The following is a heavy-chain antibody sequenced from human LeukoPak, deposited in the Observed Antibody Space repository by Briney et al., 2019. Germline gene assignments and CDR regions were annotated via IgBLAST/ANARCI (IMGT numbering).Heavy chain of an antibody. Sequence: GGSPRLSCAASGFIFDDYAMHWVRQAPGKGLEWVSGISWNSVSIGYADSVKGRLTISRDNAKNSLYLQMNSLRPEDTALYYCAKIVRGGYGMDVWGQGTTVTVS. CDR3: AKIVRGGYGMDV. CDR1: GFIFDDYA. V-gene: IGHV3-9*01. J-gene: IGHJ6*02. D-gene: IGHD4-23*01. CDR2: ISWNSVSI.